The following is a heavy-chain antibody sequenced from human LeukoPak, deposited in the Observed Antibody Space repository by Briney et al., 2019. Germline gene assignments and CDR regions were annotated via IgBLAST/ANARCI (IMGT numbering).Heavy chain of an antibody. CDR1: NGSISIYY. CDR2: ISASGST. D-gene: IGHD4-17*01. J-gene: IGHJ4*02. V-gene: IGHV4-4*07. CDR3: AREITVTRPFDY. Sequence: PSETLSLTCTVSNGSISIYYWSWVQQPAGKGLEWIGRISASGSTNYNPSLKSRVTMSLDTSKNQFSLKLSSVTAADTAVYYCAREITVTRPFDYWGPGTLVTVSS.